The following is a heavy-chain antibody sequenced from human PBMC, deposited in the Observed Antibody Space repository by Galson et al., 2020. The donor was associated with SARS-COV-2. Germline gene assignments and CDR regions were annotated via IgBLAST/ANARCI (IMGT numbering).Heavy chain of an antibody. J-gene: IGHJ5*02. CDR2: IIPIFGTA. V-gene: IGHV1-69*13. D-gene: IGHD3-9*01. CDR3: ARRYYDILTGAFDP. CDR1: GGTFSSYA. Sequence: SVKVSCKASGGTFSSYAISWVRQAPGQGLEWMGGIIPIFGTANYAQKFQGRVTITADESTSTAYMELSSLRSEDTAVYYCARRYYDILTGAFDPWGQGTLVTVSS.